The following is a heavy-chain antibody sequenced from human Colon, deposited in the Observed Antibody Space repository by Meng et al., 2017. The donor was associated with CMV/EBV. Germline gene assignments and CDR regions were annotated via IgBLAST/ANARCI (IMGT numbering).Heavy chain of an antibody. V-gene: IGHV3-30*02. CDR2: MRYDGTKK. Sequence: GGTLRLSCAASGFIFKSYGMHWVRQAPGKGLEWVAFMRYDGTKKYYADSVRGRFTISRDNAKNSLFLQMNSLRAEDTAVYYCARKGHVDIVGTAGNWFDPWGQGTLVTVSS. J-gene: IGHJ5*02. D-gene: IGHD5-12*01. CDR3: ARKGHVDIVGTAGNWFDP. CDR1: GFIFKSYG.